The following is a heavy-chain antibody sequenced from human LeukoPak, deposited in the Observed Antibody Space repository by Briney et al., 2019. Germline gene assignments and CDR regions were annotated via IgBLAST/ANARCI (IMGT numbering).Heavy chain of an antibody. CDR2: IRYDGSNK. J-gene: IGHJ4*02. Sequence: GGSLRLSCAASGFTLSSYGMHWVRQAPGKGLEWVALIRYDGSNKYYADSVKGRFTISRDNSKNTLYLQMNSLRAEDTAVYYCAKTVGSSWYFDYWGQGTLVTVSP. D-gene: IGHD6-13*01. CDR1: GFTLSSYG. V-gene: IGHV3-30*02. CDR3: AKTVGSSWYFDY.